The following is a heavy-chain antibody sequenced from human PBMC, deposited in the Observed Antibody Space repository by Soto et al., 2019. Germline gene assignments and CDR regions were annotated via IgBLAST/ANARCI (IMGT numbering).Heavy chain of an antibody. J-gene: IGHJ4*02. CDR3: CRHDGRWGSCDY. V-gene: IGHV3-73*02. CDR1: GLTFSASA. Sequence: EVQLVESGGGLVQPGGSLKLSCAASGLTFSASAMHWVRQAPGKGLEWVGRIRNKVDSYQTVYAAPVNGRFTISRDDSKIMAYLQMNSLKTEDTAVYYCCRHDGRWGSCDYWGQGTRVTVSS. D-gene: IGHD2-21*01. CDR2: IRNKVDSYQT.